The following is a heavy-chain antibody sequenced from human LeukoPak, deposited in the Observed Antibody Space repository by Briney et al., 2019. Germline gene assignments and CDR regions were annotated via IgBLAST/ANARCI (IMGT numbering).Heavy chain of an antibody. J-gene: IGHJ2*01. Sequence: PSETLSLTCTVSGGSISSYYWSWIRQPPGKGLEWIGYIYYSGSTNYNPSLKSRVTISVDTSKNQFSLKLSSVTAADTAVYYCARNYDSSGYYIVDWYFDLWGRGTLDTVSS. V-gene: IGHV4-59*01. CDR3: ARNYDSSGYYIVDWYFDL. CDR1: GGSISSYY. CDR2: IYYSGST. D-gene: IGHD3-22*01.